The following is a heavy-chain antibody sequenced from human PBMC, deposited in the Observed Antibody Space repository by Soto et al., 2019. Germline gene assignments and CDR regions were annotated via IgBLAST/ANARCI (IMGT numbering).Heavy chain of an antibody. Sequence: SETLSLTCAVSGGSISSSNWWSWVRQPPGKGLEWIGEIYHSGSTNYNPSLKSRVTISVDKSKNQFSLKLSSVTAADTAVYYCARLRNYDFWSGYLDYWGQGTLVTVSS. CDR3: ARLRNYDFWSGYLDY. J-gene: IGHJ4*02. D-gene: IGHD3-3*01. CDR2: IYHSGST. CDR1: GGSISSSNW. V-gene: IGHV4-4*02.